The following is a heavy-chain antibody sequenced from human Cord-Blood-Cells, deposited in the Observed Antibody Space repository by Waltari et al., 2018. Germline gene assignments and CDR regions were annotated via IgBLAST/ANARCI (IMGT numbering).Heavy chain of an antibody. CDR2: INAGNGNT. CDR1: GYTFTSYA. D-gene: IGHD1-7*01. CDR3: AAGTTEWYFDY. Sequence: QVQLVQSGAEVKKPGASVKVSCKASGYTFTSYAMHWVRQAPGQRLEWMGWINAGNGNTKYSQKCQGRVTITRDTSASTAYMELSSLRSEDTAVYYCAAGTTEWYFDYWGQGTLVTVSS. J-gene: IGHJ4*02. V-gene: IGHV1-3*01.